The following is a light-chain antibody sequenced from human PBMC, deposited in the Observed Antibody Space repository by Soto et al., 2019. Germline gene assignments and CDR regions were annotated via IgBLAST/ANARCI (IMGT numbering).Light chain of an antibody. J-gene: IGKJ2*01. CDR1: QRISSR. CDR3: QKYNSYPYT. V-gene: IGKV1-5*03. CDR2: KAS. Sequence: DIQMTQSPSTLSASVGDRVTSTCRASQRISSRLAWYQQKPGKAPKVLIYKASSLEGGVPSRFSGSGSGTEFTLTISSLQPDDCGTYYCQKYNSYPYTFGQGTKLEI.